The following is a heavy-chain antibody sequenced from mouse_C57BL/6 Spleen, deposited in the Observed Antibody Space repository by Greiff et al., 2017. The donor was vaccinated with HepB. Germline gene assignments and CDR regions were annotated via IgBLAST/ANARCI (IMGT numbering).Heavy chain of an antibody. CDR2: INYDGSST. Sequence: EVKLVESEGGLVQSGSSMKLSCTASGFTFSDYYMAWVRQVPEKGLEWVANINYDGSSTYYLDSLKSRFIISRDNAKNILYLRMSSLKSEDTATYYCAREDDGYGAYWGQGTLVTVSA. D-gene: IGHD2-3*01. V-gene: IGHV5-16*01. CDR3: AREDDGYGAY. CDR1: GFTFSDYY. J-gene: IGHJ3*01.